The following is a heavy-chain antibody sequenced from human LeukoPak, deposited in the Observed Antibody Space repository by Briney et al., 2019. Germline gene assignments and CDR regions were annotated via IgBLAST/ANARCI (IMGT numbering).Heavy chain of an antibody. CDR1: GFTLSTYW. Sequence: GGSLRLSCAASGFTLSTYWITWVRQAPGKGLEWVANIKQDGSEKYYVDSVKGRFTISRDNAKKLLYLQINSLRVEDTAVYYCARDRGSSGRLGRFDNWGQGTLVTVSP. J-gene: IGHJ4*02. CDR2: IKQDGSEK. CDR3: ARDRGSSGRLGRFDN. V-gene: IGHV3-7*01. D-gene: IGHD6-19*01.